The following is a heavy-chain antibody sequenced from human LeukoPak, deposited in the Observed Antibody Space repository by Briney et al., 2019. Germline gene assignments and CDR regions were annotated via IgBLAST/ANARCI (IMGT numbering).Heavy chain of an antibody. J-gene: IGHJ5*02. D-gene: IGHD3-22*01. CDR1: GYRLINYG. CDR2: INAYNGNT. V-gene: IGHV1-18*04. Sequence: GASVKVSCKASGYRLINYGISWVRQAPGQGLEWMGWINAYNGNTKYAQKLQGRVTMTTDTSTSTAYMELRSLRSDDTAVYYCARYRLSDSPITWFDPWGQGTLVTVSS. CDR3: ARYRLSDSPITWFDP.